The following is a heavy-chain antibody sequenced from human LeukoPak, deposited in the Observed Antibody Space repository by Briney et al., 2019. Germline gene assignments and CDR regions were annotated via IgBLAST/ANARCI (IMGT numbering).Heavy chain of an antibody. CDR1: GFTFSRFW. V-gene: IGHV3-7*01. D-gene: IGHD4-23*01. CDR2: IKQDGSEK. Sequence: GGSLRLSCAASGFTFSRFWMSWVRQAPGKGLEWVANIKQDGSEKYYVDSMRGRFTISRDNAKNSLFLQMNSLRPEDTAVYYCALSGLVGTRFDYWGQGTLVTVSS. J-gene: IGHJ4*02. CDR3: ALSGLVGTRFDY.